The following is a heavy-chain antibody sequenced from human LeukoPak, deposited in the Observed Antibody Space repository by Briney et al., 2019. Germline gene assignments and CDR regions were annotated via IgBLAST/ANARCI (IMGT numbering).Heavy chain of an antibody. CDR2: FYHSGST. Sequence: SDTLSLTCTISGYSISSYYWSWVRQPPGKGLEWIGCFYHSGSTKFNPSLRSRVTISVDASKNQLSLKLSSVTAADTAAYYCAGGGQWLAFDYWGQGTLVTVSS. D-gene: IGHD6-19*01. V-gene: IGHV4-59*07. CDR3: AGGGQWLAFDY. J-gene: IGHJ4*02. CDR1: GYSISSYY.